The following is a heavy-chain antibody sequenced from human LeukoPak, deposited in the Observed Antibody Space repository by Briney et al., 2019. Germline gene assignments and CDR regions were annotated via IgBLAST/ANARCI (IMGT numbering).Heavy chain of an antibody. CDR1: GYTFTNYG. CDR3: ARGPPIIAAAGLDDY. J-gene: IGHJ4*02. Sequence: ASVKVSYKASGYTFTNYGISWVRQAPGQGLEWMGWISAYNGNTNYAQKLQGRVTMTTDTSTSTAYMELRSLRSDDTAVYYCARGPPIIAAAGLDDYWGQGTLVTVSS. D-gene: IGHD6-13*01. CDR2: ISAYNGNT. V-gene: IGHV1-18*01.